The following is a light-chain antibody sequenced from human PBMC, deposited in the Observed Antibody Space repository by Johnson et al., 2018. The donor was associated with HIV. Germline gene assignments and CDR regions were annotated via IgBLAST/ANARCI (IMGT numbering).Light chain of an antibody. J-gene: IGLJ1*01. CDR3: GTWDSSLSAYV. Sequence: QSVLTQPPSVSAAPGQMVTISCSGSTSNIGNNFVSWYQHLPGTAPKLLIYDNNKRPSGIPDRFSGSKSGTSATLGITGLQTGDEADYYCGTWDSSLSAYVFGTGTKVTVL. CDR1: TSNIGNNF. CDR2: DNN. V-gene: IGLV1-51*01.